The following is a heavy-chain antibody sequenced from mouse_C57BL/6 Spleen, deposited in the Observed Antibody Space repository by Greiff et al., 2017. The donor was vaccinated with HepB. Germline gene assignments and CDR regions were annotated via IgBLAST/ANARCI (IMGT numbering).Heavy chain of an antibody. CDR1: GYAFSSYW. CDR3: AREKKGPYYFDY. J-gene: IGHJ2*01. V-gene: IGHV1-80*01. Sequence: VQLQQSGAELVKPGASVKISCKASGYAFSSYWMNWVKQRPGKGLEWIGQIYPGDGDTNYNGKFKGKATLTADKSSSTAYMQLSSLTSEDSAVYFCAREKKGPYYFDYWGQGTTLTVSS. CDR2: IYPGDGDT. D-gene: IGHD3-3*01.